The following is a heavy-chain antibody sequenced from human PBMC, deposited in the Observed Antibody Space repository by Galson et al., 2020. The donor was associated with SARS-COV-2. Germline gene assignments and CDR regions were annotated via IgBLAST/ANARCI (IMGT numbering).Heavy chain of an antibody. CDR2: IYGGGST. D-gene: IGHD2-2*01. CDR1: GFTVSNNY. J-gene: IGHJ4*01. Sequence: GGSLRLSCAASGFTVSNNYINWVRQAPGKGLEWVSIIYGGGSTYYADSVKGRFTISRDNSKNSVYLQMNRLRVEDTAVFYCVRGGSSPYFFDFWGQGTLVTVSS. CDR3: VRGGSSPYFFDF. V-gene: IGHV3-66*01.